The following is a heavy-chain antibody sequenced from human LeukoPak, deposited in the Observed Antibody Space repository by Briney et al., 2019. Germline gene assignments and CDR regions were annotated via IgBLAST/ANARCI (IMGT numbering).Heavy chain of an antibody. Sequence: SETLSLTCTVSGGSNSSYYWSWIRQPPGKGLEWIGYIYYSGSTNYNPSLKSRVTISVDTSKNQFSLKLSSVTAADTAVYYCAREYGDRGYWGQGTLVTVSS. V-gene: IGHV4-59*01. CDR3: AREYGDRGY. J-gene: IGHJ4*02. CDR2: IYYSGST. CDR1: GGSNSSYY. D-gene: IGHD4-17*01.